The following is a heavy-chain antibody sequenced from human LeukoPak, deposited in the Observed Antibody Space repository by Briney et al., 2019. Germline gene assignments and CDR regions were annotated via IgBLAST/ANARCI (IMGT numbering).Heavy chain of an antibody. D-gene: IGHD3-10*01. Sequence: PSETLSLTCAVYGGSFSGYYWSWIRQPPGKGLEWIGEINHSGSTNYNPSLKSRVTISVDTSENQFSLKLSSVTAADTAVYYCAREKVQGVIRLFDYWGQGTLVTVSS. J-gene: IGHJ4*02. CDR1: GGSFSGYY. CDR2: INHSGST. V-gene: IGHV4-34*01. CDR3: AREKVQGVIRLFDY.